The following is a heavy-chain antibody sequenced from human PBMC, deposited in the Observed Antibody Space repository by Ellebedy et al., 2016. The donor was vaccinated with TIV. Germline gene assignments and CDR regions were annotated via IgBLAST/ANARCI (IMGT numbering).Heavy chain of an antibody. Sequence: GESLKISXAASGFTFSSYGMHWVRQAPGKGLEWVAVISYDGSNKYYADSVKGRFTISRDNSKNTLYLQMNSLRAEDTAVYYCAKDVVPAALNYGMDVWGQGTTVTVSS. CDR3: AKDVVPAALNYGMDV. D-gene: IGHD2-2*01. V-gene: IGHV3-30*18. CDR2: ISYDGSNK. J-gene: IGHJ6*02. CDR1: GFTFSSYG.